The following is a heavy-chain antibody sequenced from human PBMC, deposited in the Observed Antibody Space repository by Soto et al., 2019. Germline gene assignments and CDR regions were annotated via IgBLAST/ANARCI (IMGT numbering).Heavy chain of an antibody. V-gene: IGHV4-59*01. CDR3: ARDYSSGWTFDY. D-gene: IGHD6-19*01. CDR2: IYYSGST. J-gene: IGHJ4*02. CDR1: GGSISSYY. Sequence: LETLSLTCTVSGGSISSYYWSWIRQPPGKGLEWIGYIYYSGSTNYNPSLKSRVTISVDTSKNQFSLKLSSVTAADTAVYYCARDYSSGWTFDYWGQGTLVTVS.